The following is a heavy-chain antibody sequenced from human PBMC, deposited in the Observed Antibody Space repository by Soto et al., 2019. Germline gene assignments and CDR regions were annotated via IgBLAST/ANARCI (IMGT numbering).Heavy chain of an antibody. CDR1: GFTFSSYA. CDR2: ISGSGGST. J-gene: IGHJ4*02. D-gene: IGHD6-19*01. V-gene: IGHV3-23*01. CDR3: AKDPEIAVAGIFPKWLSN. Sequence: GGSLRLSCAASGFTFSSYAMSWVRQAPGKGLEWVSAISGSGGSTYYADSVKGRFTISRDNSKNTLYLQMNSLRAEDTAVYYCAKDPEIAVAGIFPKWLSNWGQGTLVTVSS.